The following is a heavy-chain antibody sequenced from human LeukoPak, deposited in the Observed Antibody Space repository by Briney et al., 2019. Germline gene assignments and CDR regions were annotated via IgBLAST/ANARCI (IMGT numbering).Heavy chain of an antibody. CDR2: IKQDGNEK. V-gene: IGHV3-7*01. D-gene: IGHD3/OR15-3a*01. CDR1: GFTFSSYW. CDR3: ARGGGTFEY. Sequence: GGSLRLSCAASGFTFSSYWMSWVRQAPGKGLEWVANIKQDGNEKNYVDSVEGRFTISRDNAKNSLYPQMNSLRAEDTAVFYCARGGGTFEYWGQGTLVTVPS. J-gene: IGHJ4*02.